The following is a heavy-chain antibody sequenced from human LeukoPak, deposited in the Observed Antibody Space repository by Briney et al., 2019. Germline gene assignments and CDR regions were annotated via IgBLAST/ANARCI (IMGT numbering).Heavy chain of an antibody. J-gene: IGHJ4*02. CDR3: ARENYCSSTSCPIDY. CDR2: INPNSGGT. CDR1: GYTFTVYY. V-gene: IGHV1-2*02. Sequence: ASVKVSFKASGYTFTVYYMHWVRQAPGQGLEGMGWINPNSGGTNYAQKFQGRVTMTRDTSISTAYMELSRLRSDDTAVYYCARENYCSSTSCPIDYWGQGTLVTVSS. D-gene: IGHD2-2*01.